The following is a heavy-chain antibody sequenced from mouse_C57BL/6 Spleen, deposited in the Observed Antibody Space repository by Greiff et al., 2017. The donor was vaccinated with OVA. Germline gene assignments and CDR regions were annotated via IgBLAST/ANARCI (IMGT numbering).Heavy chain of an antibody. V-gene: IGHV1-66*01. D-gene: IGHD6-5*01. CDR3: ARGGASLRFDY. Sequence: QVQLKESGPELVKPGASVKISCKASGYSFTSYYIHWVKQRPGQGLEWIGWIYPGSGNTKYNEKFKGKATLTADTSSSTAYMQLSSLTSEDSAVYYCARGGASLRFDYWGQGTTLTVSS. CDR1: GYSFTSYY. J-gene: IGHJ2*01. CDR2: IYPGSGNT.